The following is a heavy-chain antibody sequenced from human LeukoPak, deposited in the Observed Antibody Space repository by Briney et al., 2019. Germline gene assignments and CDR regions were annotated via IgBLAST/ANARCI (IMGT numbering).Heavy chain of an antibody. V-gene: IGHV4-31*03. CDR3: AGLVSSSWSYYYDSSGYYYPDY. CDR1: GGSISSGGYY. Sequence: SQTLSLTCTVSGGSISSGGYYWSWIRQHPGKGLEWIGYIYYSGSTYYNPSLKSRVTISVDTSKNQFSLKLSSVTAADTAVYYCAGLVSSSWSYYYDSSGYYYPDYWGQGTLVTVSS. J-gene: IGHJ4*02. CDR2: IYYSGST. D-gene: IGHD3-22*01.